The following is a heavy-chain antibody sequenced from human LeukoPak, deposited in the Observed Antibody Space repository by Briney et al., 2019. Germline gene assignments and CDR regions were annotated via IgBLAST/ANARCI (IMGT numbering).Heavy chain of an antibody. CDR2: ISSSSSTI. D-gene: IGHD6-19*01. J-gene: IGHJ4*02. V-gene: IGHV3-48*01. CDR1: GFTFSSYS. CDR3: AKDPPIAVAGYGGEYY. Sequence: QPGGSLRLSCAASGFTFSSYSMNWVRQAPGKGLEWVSYISSSSSTIYYADSVKGRFTISRDNSKNTMYLQMNSVRAEDTAVYYCAKDPPIAVAGYGGEYYWGQGTLVTVSS.